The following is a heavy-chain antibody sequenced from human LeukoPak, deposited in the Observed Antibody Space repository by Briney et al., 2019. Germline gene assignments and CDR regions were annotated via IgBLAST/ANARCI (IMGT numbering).Heavy chain of an antibody. CDR2: IKSKTDGGTT. D-gene: IGHD6-19*01. CDR3: TTDLSQWLVPPIYYYYGMDV. V-gene: IGHV3-15*01. J-gene: IGHJ6*04. Sequence: GGSLRLSCAASGFTFSNAWMSWVRQAPGKGLEWVGRIKSKTDGGTTDYAAPVKGRFTISRDDSKNTLYLQMNSLKTEDTAVYYCTTDLSQWLVPPIYYYYGMDVWGKGTTVTVSS. CDR1: GFTFSNAW.